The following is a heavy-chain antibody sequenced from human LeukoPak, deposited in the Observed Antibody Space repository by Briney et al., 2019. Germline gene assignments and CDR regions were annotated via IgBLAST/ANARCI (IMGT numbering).Heavy chain of an antibody. CDR2: INPNSGGT. CDR3: ARAVLYYYGSGSHPSGY. Sequence: ASVKVSCKASGYTFSGYYMHWVRQAPGQGLEWMGWINPNSGGTKYAQKFQGRVTMTRDTSISTAYMELSRLRSDDTAVYYCARAVLYYYGSGSHPSGYWGQGTLVTVSS. CDR1: GYTFSGYY. J-gene: IGHJ4*02. D-gene: IGHD3-10*01. V-gene: IGHV1-2*02.